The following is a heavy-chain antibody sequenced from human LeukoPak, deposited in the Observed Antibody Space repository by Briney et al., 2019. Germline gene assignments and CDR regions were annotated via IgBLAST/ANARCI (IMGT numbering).Heavy chain of an antibody. J-gene: IGHJ4*02. Sequence: PSETLSHTCTVSGGSVSSGSYYWSWIRQPPGKGLEWIGYIYYSGSTNYNPSLKSRVTISVDTSKNQFSLKLSSVTAADTAVYYCARDALIRGPYYDSSGYRFDYWGQGTLVTVSS. CDR3: ARDALIRGPYYDSSGYRFDY. V-gene: IGHV4-61*01. D-gene: IGHD3-22*01. CDR2: IYYSGST. CDR1: GGSVSSGSYY.